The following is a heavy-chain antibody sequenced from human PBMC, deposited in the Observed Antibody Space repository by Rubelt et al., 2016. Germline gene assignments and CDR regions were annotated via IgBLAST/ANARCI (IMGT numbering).Heavy chain of an antibody. CDR3: ARDVHSSISCYDY. D-gene: IGHD2-2*01. CDR1: GFTFSSYS. J-gene: IGHJ4*02. Sequence: EVQLVESGGGLVQPGGSLRLSCAASGFTFSSYSMNWVCQAPGKGLEWVSSISSSSRYIYYADSVKGRFTISRDSAKNSLYLQMNSLRAEDTAVYYCARDVHSSISCYDYWGQGTLVTVSS. V-gene: IGHV3-21*06. CDR2: ISSSSRYI.